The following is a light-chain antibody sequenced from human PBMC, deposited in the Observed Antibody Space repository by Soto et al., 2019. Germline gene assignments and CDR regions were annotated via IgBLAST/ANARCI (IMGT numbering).Light chain of an antibody. Sequence: SYELTQPPSVSVAPGQTARITCGGNSIGRKTVHWYQQRPGQAPVLDVYDDSDRPSDIPERFSGSNSGDTATLTISRVEDGDEADYYCQVWDGTSEVFGTGTRSPS. V-gene: IGLV3-21*02. CDR3: QVWDGTSEV. CDR2: DDS. CDR1: SIGRKT. J-gene: IGLJ1*01.